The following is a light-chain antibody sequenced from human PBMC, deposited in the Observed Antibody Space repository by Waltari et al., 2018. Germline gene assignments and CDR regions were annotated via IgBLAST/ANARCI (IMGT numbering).Light chain of an antibody. V-gene: IGLV2-14*01. J-gene: IGLJ2*01. CDR2: EVS. Sequence: QSALPQPASVSGSPGQSITISCPGTTSYVGGYNYVSWYQQHPGKAPKPMIYEVSNRPSGVSNRFSGSKSGNTASLTISGLQAEDEADYYCSSYTSSSTGVVFGGGTKLTVL. CDR3: SSYTSSSTGVV. CDR1: TSYVGGYNY.